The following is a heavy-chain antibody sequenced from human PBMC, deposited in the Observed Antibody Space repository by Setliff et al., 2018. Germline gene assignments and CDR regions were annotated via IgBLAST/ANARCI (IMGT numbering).Heavy chain of an antibody. CDR3: ARYNAREYYFDY. Sequence: SETLSLTCAVYGGSFSGYYWSWIRQPPGKGLEWIGEINHSGSTNYNPSLKSRVTISVDTSKNQFSLKLSSVTAADTAVYYCARYNAREYYFDYWGQGTLVTV. D-gene: IGHD1-20*01. CDR1: GGSFSGYY. V-gene: IGHV4-34*01. J-gene: IGHJ4*02. CDR2: INHSGST.